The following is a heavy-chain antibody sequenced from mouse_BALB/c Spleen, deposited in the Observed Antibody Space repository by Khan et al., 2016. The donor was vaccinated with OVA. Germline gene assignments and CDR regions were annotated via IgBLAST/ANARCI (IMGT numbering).Heavy chain of an antibody. D-gene: IGHD1-1*01. J-gene: IGHJ4*01. CDR1: GFTFNNYA. CDR2: ISRANNI. Sequence: EVELVESGGGLVKPGGSLKLSCAASGFTFNNYAMFWVRQTPEKRLEWVASISRANNIYYPDSVKGRFTISRDSARNILYLEMSSLRSVDTAMYYCTRGYYFGEMDYWGQGTSVTVSS. V-gene: IGHV5-6-5*01. CDR3: TRGYYFGEMDY.